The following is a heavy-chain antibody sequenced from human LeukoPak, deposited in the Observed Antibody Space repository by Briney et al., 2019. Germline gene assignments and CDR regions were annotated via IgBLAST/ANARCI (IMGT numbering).Heavy chain of an antibody. V-gene: IGHV1-46*01. CDR3: ARERVSDTAMAHFDY. Sequence: ASVTVSCKASGYTFTSYYMHWVRQAPGQGLEWMGIINPSGGSTSYAQKFQGRVTMTRDTSTSTVYMELSSLRSEDTAVYYCARERVSDTAMAHFDYWGQGTLVTVSS. CDR2: INPSGGST. J-gene: IGHJ4*02. D-gene: IGHD5-18*01. CDR1: GYTFTSYY.